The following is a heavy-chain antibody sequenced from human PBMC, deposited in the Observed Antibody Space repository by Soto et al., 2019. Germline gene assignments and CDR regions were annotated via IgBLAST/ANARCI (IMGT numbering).Heavy chain of an antibody. D-gene: IGHD2-8*01. CDR2: INPNSGGT. Sequence: ASVKVSCKASRYTFTGYYMHWVRQAPGQGLEWMGWINPNSGGTNYAQKFQGWVTMTRDTSISTAYMELSRLRSDDTAVYYCARDLCTNGVCPYYYYYGMDVWGQGTTVTVSS. J-gene: IGHJ6*02. V-gene: IGHV1-2*04. CDR3: ARDLCTNGVCPYYYYYGMDV. CDR1: RYTFTGYY.